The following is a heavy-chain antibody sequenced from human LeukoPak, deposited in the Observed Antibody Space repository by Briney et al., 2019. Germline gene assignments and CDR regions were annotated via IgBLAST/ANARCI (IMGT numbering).Heavy chain of an antibody. D-gene: IGHD4-17*01. CDR3: ARGWGEGTVTNIDY. Sequence: SETLSLTCAVSGYSISSGYYWGWIRQPPGKGLEWIGSIYHSGRTYYNPSLKSRLTISVDTSKNQFSLTLGSVTAEDTAVYYCARGWGEGTVTNIDYWGQGTLVTVSS. CDR1: GYSISSGYY. V-gene: IGHV4-38-2*01. J-gene: IGHJ4*02. CDR2: IYHSGRT.